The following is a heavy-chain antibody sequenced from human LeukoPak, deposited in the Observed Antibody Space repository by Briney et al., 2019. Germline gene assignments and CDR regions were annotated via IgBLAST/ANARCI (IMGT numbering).Heavy chain of an antibody. V-gene: IGHV3-48*04. Sequence: GGSLRLSCAASGFTFSSYGMNWLRQAPGKGLEWLSHISSGSRTIYYADSVKGRFTISRDNAKNSLYLQMNSLRAEDTAVYYCARLYARRGAGGFNFDYWGQGTLVTVSS. CDR3: ARLYARRGAGGFNFDY. D-gene: IGHD1-26*01. CDR1: GFTFSSYG. J-gene: IGHJ4*02. CDR2: ISSGSRTI.